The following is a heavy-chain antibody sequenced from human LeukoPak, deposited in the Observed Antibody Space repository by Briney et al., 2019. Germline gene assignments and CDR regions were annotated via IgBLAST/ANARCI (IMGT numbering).Heavy chain of an antibody. CDR3: ARDDTTMILNL. J-gene: IGHJ2*01. V-gene: IGHV3-21*01. CDR2: ITRSNSYI. D-gene: IGHD3-22*01. CDR1: GFTFSNYN. Sequence: SGGSLRLSCAASGFTFSNYNMNWVRQALGKGLEWVSTITRSNSYIYYADSVRGRFTISRDNAKNSLYLQMSSLRAEDTAVYYCARDDTTMILNLWGRGTLVTVSS.